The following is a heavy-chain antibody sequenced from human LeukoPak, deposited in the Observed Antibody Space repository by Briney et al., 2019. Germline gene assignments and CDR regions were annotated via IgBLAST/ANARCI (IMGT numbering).Heavy chain of an antibody. CDR3: ARGYCSGGSCYGPYYFDY. CDR2: IYYSGST. CDR1: GGSISSYY. Sequence: SETLSLTCTVSGGSISSYYWSWIRQPPGKGLEWIGTIYYSGSTKNNPSLKSRVTMSVDTSKNQFSLKLSSVTAADTAVYYCARGYCSGGSCYGPYYFDYWGQGTLVTVSS. V-gene: IGHV4-59*12. J-gene: IGHJ4*02. D-gene: IGHD2-15*01.